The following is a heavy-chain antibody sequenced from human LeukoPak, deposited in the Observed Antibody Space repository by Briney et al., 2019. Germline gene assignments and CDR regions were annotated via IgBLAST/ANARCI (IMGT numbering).Heavy chain of an antibody. CDR3: AKGADPLQFDFGVFLYYYYYYMDV. CDR2: ISGDGGST. CDR1: GFTFDDYA. Sequence: TGGSLRLSCAASGFTFDDYAMHWVSQAPGKGLEWVSLISGDGGSTYYADSVKGRFTISRDNSKNSLYLQMSSLRTEDTALYYCAKGADPLQFDFGVFLYYYYYYMDVWGKGTTVTVSS. J-gene: IGHJ6*03. V-gene: IGHV3-43*02. D-gene: IGHD5-24*01.